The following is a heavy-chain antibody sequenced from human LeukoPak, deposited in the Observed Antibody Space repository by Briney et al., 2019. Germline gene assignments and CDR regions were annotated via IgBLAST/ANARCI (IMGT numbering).Heavy chain of an antibody. CDR1: GFTFSDFG. CDR2: IYTSGST. J-gene: IGHJ3*02. CDR3: ARDPPLLRYFDSFRAFDI. D-gene: IGHD3-9*01. Sequence: GSLRLSCAASGFTFSDFGMSWIRQPAGKGLEWIGRIYTSGSTNYNPSLKSRVTMSVDTSKNQFSLKLSSVTAADTAVYYCARDPPLLRYFDSFRAFDIWGQGTMVTVSS. V-gene: IGHV4-4*07.